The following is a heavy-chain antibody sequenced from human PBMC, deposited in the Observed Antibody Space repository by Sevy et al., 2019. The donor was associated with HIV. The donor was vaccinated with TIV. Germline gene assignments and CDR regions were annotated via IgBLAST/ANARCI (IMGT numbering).Heavy chain of an antibody. CDR1: GGSVSSGSYY. V-gene: IGHV4-61*01. Sequence: SETLSLTCTVSGGSVSSGSYYWSWIRQPPGKGLEWIGYIYYSGSTNYNPSLKSRVTISVDTSKNQFSLKLSSVTAADTAVYYCARGEVYDYIWGSYRYIYFDYWGQGTLVTVSS. J-gene: IGHJ4*02. CDR2: IYYSGST. D-gene: IGHD3-16*02. CDR3: ARGEVYDYIWGSYRYIYFDY.